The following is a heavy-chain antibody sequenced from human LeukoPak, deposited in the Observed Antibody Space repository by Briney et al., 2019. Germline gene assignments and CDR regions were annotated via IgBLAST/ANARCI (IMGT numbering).Heavy chain of an antibody. J-gene: IGHJ4*02. CDR3: ARVDILTGYYSDFDY. V-gene: IGHV1-69*05. D-gene: IGHD3-9*01. Sequence: GSSVKVSCKASGGTFSSYAISWVRQAPGQGLEWMGGIIPIFGTANYAQKLQGRVTMTTDTSTSTAYMELRSLRSDDTAVYYCARVDILTGYYSDFDYWGQGTLVTVSS. CDR2: IIPIFGTA. CDR1: GGTFSSYA.